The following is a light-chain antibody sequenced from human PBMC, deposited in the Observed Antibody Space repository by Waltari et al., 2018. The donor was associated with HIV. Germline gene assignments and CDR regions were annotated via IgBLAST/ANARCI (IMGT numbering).Light chain of an antibody. CDR1: SSDVGGYKY. CDR3: SSYAGRNNYV. Sequence: QSALTQPPSASGSPGQSVTISCTGTSSDVGGYKYVSWYQQHPGKAPKLMIYEVSKRPSGVPGRFAGSRSGNTASLTVSGLQAEDEADYYCSSYAGRNNYVFGTGTKVTVL. CDR2: EVS. V-gene: IGLV2-8*01. J-gene: IGLJ1*01.